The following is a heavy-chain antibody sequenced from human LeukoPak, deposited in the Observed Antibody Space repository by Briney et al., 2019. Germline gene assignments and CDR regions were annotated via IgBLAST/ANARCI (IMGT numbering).Heavy chain of an antibody. V-gene: IGHV3-21*01. CDR1: GFTFSSYS. CDR2: ISSSSSYI. D-gene: IGHD3-10*01. CDR3: ARVRLWRGFGEPTYYGMDV. J-gene: IGHJ6*02. Sequence: GRSLRLSCAASGFTFSSYSMNWVRQAPGKGLEWVSSISSSSSYIYYADSVKGRFTISRDNAENSLYLQMNSLRAEDTAVYYCARVRLWRGFGEPTYYGMDVWGQGTTVTVSS.